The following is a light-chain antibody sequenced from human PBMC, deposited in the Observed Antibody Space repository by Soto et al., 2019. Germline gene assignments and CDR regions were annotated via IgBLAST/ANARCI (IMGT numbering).Light chain of an antibody. CDR1: SSNIENNY. V-gene: IGLV1-51*01. CDR2: DNN. CDR3: ATWDNSLSAVV. Sequence: QSVLTQPPSVSAAAGQKVTISCSGSSSNIENNYVSWYQQLPGTAPKLLIYDNNMRPSGIPDRFSGSKSGTSATLGITGLQTRDEADYYCATWDNSLSAVVFGGGTKVTVL. J-gene: IGLJ2*01.